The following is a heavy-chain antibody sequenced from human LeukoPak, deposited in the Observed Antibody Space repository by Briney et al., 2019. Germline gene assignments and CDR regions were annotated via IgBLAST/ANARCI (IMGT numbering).Heavy chain of an antibody. CDR2: IYYSGST. V-gene: IGHV4-59*01. Sequence: SKTLSLTCTVSGGSISSYYWSWIRQPPGKGLEWIGYIYYSGSTNYNPSLKSRVTTSVDTSKNQFSLKVSSVTAVDTAVYYCARARYGSGSLYFYYYGMDVWGQGTTVIVSS. CDR3: ARARYGSGSLYFYYYGMDV. D-gene: IGHD3-10*01. J-gene: IGHJ6*02. CDR1: GGSISSYY.